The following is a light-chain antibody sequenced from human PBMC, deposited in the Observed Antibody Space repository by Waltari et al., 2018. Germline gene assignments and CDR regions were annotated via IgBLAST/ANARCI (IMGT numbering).Light chain of an antibody. CDR1: QDISSW. CDR3: QQVDSFPLT. CDR2: TAS. Sequence: DIQMTQSPASVSASVGDRVTITCRASQDISSWLAWYQQKPGKAPKLLIYTASSLQSGVPSRFSGSGSGTAFTLTITSLQPEDFATYYCQQVDSFPLTSGGETKVDIK. J-gene: IGKJ4*01. V-gene: IGKV1-12*01.